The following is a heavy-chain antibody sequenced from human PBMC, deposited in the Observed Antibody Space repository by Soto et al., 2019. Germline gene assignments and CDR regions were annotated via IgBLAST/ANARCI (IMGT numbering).Heavy chain of an antibody. CDR2: IIPIFGTA. CDR3: ARIQWGYCSSTSCYTDYYYYGMDV. Sequence: SVKVSCKASGGTFSSYAISWVRQAPGQGLEWMGGIIPIFGTANYAQKFQGRVTITADESTSTAYMELSSLRSEDTAVYYCARIQWGYCSSTSCYTDYYYYGMDVWGQGTTVTVS. V-gene: IGHV1-69*13. CDR1: GGTFSSYA. D-gene: IGHD2-2*02. J-gene: IGHJ6*02.